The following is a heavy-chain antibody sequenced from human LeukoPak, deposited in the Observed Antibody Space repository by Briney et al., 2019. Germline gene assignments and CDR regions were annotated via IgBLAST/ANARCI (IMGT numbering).Heavy chain of an antibody. CDR2: ISYSGSP. CDR1: GDSNRDYH. D-gene: IGHD3-22*01. CDR3: ARVSPDSSAYVDS. V-gene: IGHV4-59*01. Sequence: SETLSLTCTVSGDSNRDYHCNWIRQSPGKGLEWIGNISYSGSPKYNPSLKSRVTLSVDTSKNRFSLKLTSATAADTAVYYCARVSPDSSAYVDSWGQGTLVTVSS. J-gene: IGHJ4*02.